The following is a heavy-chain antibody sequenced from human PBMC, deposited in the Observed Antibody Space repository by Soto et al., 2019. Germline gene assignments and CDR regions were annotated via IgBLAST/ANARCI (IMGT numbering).Heavy chain of an antibody. CDR2: INAGNGNT. CDR3: ARAWVVVTAPDS. CDR1: GYTFTSYA. J-gene: IGHJ4*02. D-gene: IGHD2-21*02. Sequence: QVQLVQSGAEEKKPGASVKVSCKASGYTFTSYAMHWVRQAPGQRLEWMGWINAGNGNTKYSQKFQGRVTITRDTTASTAYMELSSLRSDDTAVYYCARAWVVVTAPDSWGPGTLVTVSA. V-gene: IGHV1-3*05.